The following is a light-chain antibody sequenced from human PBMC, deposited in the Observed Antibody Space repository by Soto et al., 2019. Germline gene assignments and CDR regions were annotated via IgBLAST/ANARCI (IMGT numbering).Light chain of an antibody. Sequence: DVVMTQSPLSLPVTLGQSASISCRSSQSLVHSDGNTYLSWFHQRPGQSPRHLIYKVSSRDSGVPDRFSGSGSGTDFTLKISRVEAEDVGIYYCMQGTHWPPITFGQGTRLEIK. CDR3: MQGTHWPPIT. V-gene: IGKV2-30*02. CDR2: KVS. CDR1: QSLVHSDGNTY. J-gene: IGKJ5*01.